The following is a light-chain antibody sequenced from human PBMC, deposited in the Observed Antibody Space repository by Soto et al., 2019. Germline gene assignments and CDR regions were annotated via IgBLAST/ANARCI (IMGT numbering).Light chain of an antibody. Sequence: DIQMTQSPSSLSASVGDRVTITCRASQGIRNDVGCYQQKPGKAPKRLIYAASSLQSGVPTRFSGSGSGTEFTLTITSLQPQDFASYYCLQHNSYPRKFGQGIKVEIK. CDR3: LQHNSYPRK. CDR2: AAS. CDR1: QGIRND. V-gene: IGKV1-17*01. J-gene: IGKJ1*01.